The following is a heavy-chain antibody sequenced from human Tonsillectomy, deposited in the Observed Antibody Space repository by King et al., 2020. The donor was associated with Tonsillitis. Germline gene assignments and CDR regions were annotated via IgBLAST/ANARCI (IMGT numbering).Heavy chain of an antibody. D-gene: IGHD3-22*01. V-gene: IGHV3-30*02. CDR1: GFTFSSYG. J-gene: IGHJ3*02. CDR2: IRYDGSNK. Sequence: VQLVESGGGVVQPGGSLRLSCAASGFTFSSYGMHWVRQAPGKGLEWVAFIRYDGSNKYYADSGKGRFTISRDNSKNTLDLQMNSLRAEDTAVYYCAKDPLTYYYDSSGPDAHHAFYIWGQGTMVTVSS. CDR3: AKDPLTYYYDSSGPDAHHAFYI.